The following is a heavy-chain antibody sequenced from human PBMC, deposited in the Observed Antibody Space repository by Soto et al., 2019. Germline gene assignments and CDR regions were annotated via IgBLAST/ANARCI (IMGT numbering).Heavy chain of an antibody. CDR2: INSDGSST. Sequence: EVQLVESGGGLVQPGGSLRLSCGASGFTLRSYWMHWVRQAPGKGLVWVSNINSDGSSTNYADSVKGRFTISRDNAKNTMYLQMNSLRAAETAVYYCAALFSSGSSLNYWGEGTLATVSS. CDR1: GFTLRSYW. V-gene: IGHV3-74*01. CDR3: AALFSSGSSLNY. D-gene: IGHD3-10*01. J-gene: IGHJ4*02.